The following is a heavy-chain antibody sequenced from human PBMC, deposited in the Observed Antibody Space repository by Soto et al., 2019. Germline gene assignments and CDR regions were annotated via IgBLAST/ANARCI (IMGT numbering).Heavy chain of an antibody. D-gene: IGHD6-13*01. CDR2: IYYSGST. CDR3: ARSPGYSSSWSTYYYYYGMDV. J-gene: IGHJ6*02. CDR1: GGSISRGGYY. Sequence: SETLSLTCTVSGGSISRGGYYWSWIRQHPGKGLEWIGYIYYSGSTYYNPSLKSRVTISVDTSKNQFSLKLSSVTAADTAVYYCARSPGYSSSWSTYYYYYGMDVWGQGTTVTVSS. V-gene: IGHV4-31*03.